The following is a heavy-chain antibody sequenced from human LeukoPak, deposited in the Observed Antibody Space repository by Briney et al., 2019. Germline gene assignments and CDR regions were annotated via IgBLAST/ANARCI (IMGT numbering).Heavy chain of an antibody. J-gene: IGHJ4*02. V-gene: IGHV3-23*01. Sequence: GGSLRLSCAASGFPFCCYGMSWGRQAPGEGLGWGPGIVGVGGSTNYADSVKGRFTISRDKSMNTLYLQMDRLRGEETAVYYCAKDSPSIAVAGNFDYWGQGTWSPSPQ. CDR1: GFPFCCYG. CDR3: AKDSPSIAVAGNFDY. D-gene: IGHD6-19*01. CDR2: IVGVGGST.